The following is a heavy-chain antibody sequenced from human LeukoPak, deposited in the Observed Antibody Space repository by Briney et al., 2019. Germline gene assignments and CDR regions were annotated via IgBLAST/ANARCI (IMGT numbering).Heavy chain of an antibody. CDR3: TRGSNSDY. CDR1: GFTFSSYS. V-gene: IGHV3-21*01. J-gene: IGHJ4*02. Sequence: GGSLRLSCAASGFTFSSYSVNWVRQAPGKGLEWVSSFSSKSGSIYYADSVKGRFTISRDNAKNSLFLQMNGLRAEDTAVYYCTRGSNSDYWGQGTLVTVSS. D-gene: IGHD4-11*01. CDR2: FSSKSGSI.